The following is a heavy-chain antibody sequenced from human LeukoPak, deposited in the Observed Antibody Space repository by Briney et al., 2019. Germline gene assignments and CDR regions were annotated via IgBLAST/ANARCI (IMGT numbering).Heavy chain of an antibody. V-gene: IGHV3-23*01. D-gene: IGHD6-13*01. Sequence: QPGGSLRLSCAASGFTFNNFAMSWVRQAPGKGLEWVSAISGSGGSTYYADSVKGRFTISRDNSKNTLYLQMNSLRAEDTAVYYCAKSVLAAPSGYWGQGTLVTVSS. CDR2: ISGSGGST. J-gene: IGHJ4*02. CDR1: GFTFNNFA. CDR3: AKSVLAAPSGY.